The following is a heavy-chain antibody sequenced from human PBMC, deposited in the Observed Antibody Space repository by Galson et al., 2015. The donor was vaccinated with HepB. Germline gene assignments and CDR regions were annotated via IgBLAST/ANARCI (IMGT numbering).Heavy chain of an antibody. D-gene: IGHD3-16*02. CDR1: GFTFSSYW. Sequence: SLRLSCAASGFTFSSYWMSWVRQAPGKGLEWVANIKQDGSEKYYVDSVKGRFTISRDNAKNSLYLQMNSLRAEDTAVCYCARDYHAVYYYGMDVWGQGTTVTVSS. V-gene: IGHV3-7*01. J-gene: IGHJ6*02. CDR2: IKQDGSEK. CDR3: ARDYHAVYYYGMDV.